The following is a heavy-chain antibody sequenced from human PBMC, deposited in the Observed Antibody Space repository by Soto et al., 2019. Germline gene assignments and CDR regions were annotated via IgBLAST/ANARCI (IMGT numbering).Heavy chain of an antibody. Sequence: GGSLRLSCAASGFTFSSYGMHWVRQAPGKGLEWVAVIWYDGSNKYYADSVKGRFTISRDNSKNTLYLQMNSLRAEDTAVYYCARDGPEARSIAAAGLDYYYGMDVWGQGTTVTVSS. D-gene: IGHD6-13*01. J-gene: IGHJ6*02. CDR1: GFTFSSYG. CDR2: IWYDGSNK. CDR3: ARDGPEARSIAAAGLDYYYGMDV. V-gene: IGHV3-33*01.